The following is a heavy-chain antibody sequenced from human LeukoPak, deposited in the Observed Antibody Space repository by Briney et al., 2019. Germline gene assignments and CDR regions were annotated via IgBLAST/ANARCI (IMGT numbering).Heavy chain of an antibody. CDR3: ARGNYYGSGSTDAFDI. CDR2: IFISGST. V-gene: IGHV4-61*02. Sequence: PSQTLSLTCTVSGGSISSGSYYWTWIRQPAGKGLEWIGRIFISGSTNYNPSLRSRVTISLDTSKNQFSLKLSSVTAADTAVYYCARGNYYGSGSTDAFDIWGQGTMVTVSS. CDR1: GGSISSGSYY. D-gene: IGHD3-10*01. J-gene: IGHJ3*02.